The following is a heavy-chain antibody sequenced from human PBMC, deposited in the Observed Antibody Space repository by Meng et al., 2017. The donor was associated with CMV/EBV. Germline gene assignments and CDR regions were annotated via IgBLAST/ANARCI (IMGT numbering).Heavy chain of an antibody. CDR3: ARESMVRGED. CDR1: GGSFSGYY. Sequence: QWRLLEGVAGLLKPPGTLSLTCVVFGGSFSGYYWSWIRQPPGKGLEWIGEINHSGSTNYNPSLKSRVTISVDTSKNQFSLKLSSVTAADTAVYYCARESMVRGEDWGQGTLVTVSS. D-gene: IGHD3-10*01. J-gene: IGHJ4*02. V-gene: IGHV4-34*01. CDR2: INHSGST.